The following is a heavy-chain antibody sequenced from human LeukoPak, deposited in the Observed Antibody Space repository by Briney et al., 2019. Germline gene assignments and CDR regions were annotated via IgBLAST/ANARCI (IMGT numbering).Heavy chain of an antibody. V-gene: IGHV1-69*13. D-gene: IGHD2-15*01. CDR1: GGTFSSYA. CDR3: AAGGVVAATYYFDY. J-gene: IGHJ4*02. Sequence: SVKVSCKASGGTFSSYAISWVRQAPGQGLEWMGGIIPIFGTANYAQKFQGRVTITADESTSTAYMELSSLRSEDTAVYYCAAGGVVAATYYFDYWGKGTLVTVSS. CDR2: IIPIFGTA.